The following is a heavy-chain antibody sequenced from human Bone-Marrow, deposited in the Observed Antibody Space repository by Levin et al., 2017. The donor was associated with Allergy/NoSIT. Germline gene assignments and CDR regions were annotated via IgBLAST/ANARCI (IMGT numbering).Heavy chain of an antibody. CDR2: IYYSGST. J-gene: IGHJ4*02. Sequence: SETLSLTCTVSGGSISSSSYQWGWIRQPPGKGLEWIGNIYYSGSTSYNPSLKNRVTISIDTSKNQLFLKLTSVTAAETAVYYCARVLSAISATGPEYLGQGILVTVSS. D-gene: IGHD6-13*01. CDR3: ARVLSAISATGPEY. CDR1: GGSISSSSYQ. V-gene: IGHV4-39*07.